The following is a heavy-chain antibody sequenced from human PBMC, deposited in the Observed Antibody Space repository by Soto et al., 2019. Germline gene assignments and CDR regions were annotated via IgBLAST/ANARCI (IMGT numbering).Heavy chain of an antibody. V-gene: IGHV1-69*12. CDR2: IIPIFGTA. Sequence: QVQLVQSGAEVKKPGSSVKVSCKASGGTFSSYAISWVRQAPGQGLEWMGGIIPIFGTANYAQKFPGRVTITADESTSTAYIELGSLRAEDTAVYYCARDWYSSSGARWFDPWGQGTLVTVSS. CDR3: ARDWYSSSGARWFDP. J-gene: IGHJ5*02. CDR1: GGTFSSYA. D-gene: IGHD6-6*01.